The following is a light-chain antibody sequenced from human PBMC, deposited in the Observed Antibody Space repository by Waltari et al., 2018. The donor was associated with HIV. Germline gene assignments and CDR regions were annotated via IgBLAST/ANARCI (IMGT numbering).Light chain of an antibody. Sequence: QSALTQPASVSGSPGQSITISCTGSSSDVGSHDYVSWYQHHPRKAPKLMIYEGSNRPSGVSHRFSGSKSGNTASLTISGLQAEDEADYYCCSYTGSSTLWVFGGGTKLTVL. J-gene: IGLJ3*02. CDR3: CSYTGSSTLWV. CDR1: SSDVGSHDY. V-gene: IGLV2-14*01. CDR2: EGS.